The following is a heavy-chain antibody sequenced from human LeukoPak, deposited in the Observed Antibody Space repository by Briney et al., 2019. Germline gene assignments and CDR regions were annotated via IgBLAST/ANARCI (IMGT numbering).Heavy chain of an antibody. D-gene: IGHD6-13*01. CDR3: ARVSDQAGTDY. Sequence: SETLSLTCAVSGGSFSGYYWSWIRQPPGKGLEWIGEINHSGSTNYNPSLKSRVTISVDTSKNQFSLKLSSVTAADTAVYYCARVSDQAGTDYWGQGTLVTVSS. V-gene: IGHV4-34*01. CDR1: GGSFSGYY. CDR2: INHSGST. J-gene: IGHJ4*02.